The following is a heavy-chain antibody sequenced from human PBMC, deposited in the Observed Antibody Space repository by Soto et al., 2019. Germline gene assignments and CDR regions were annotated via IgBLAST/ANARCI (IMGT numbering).Heavy chain of an antibody. CDR2: ISGSGGST. Sequence: EVQLLESGGGWVQPGGSLRLSCAASGFTFSSYAMSWVRRAPGKGLEWGSAISGSGGSTYYADSVKGRFTISRDNSKNTLYLQMNSLRAEDTAVYYCAKDGVVAANYGDYYDYWGQGTLVTVSS. D-gene: IGHD2-15*01. J-gene: IGHJ4*02. CDR1: GFTFSSYA. V-gene: IGHV3-23*01. CDR3: AKDGVVAANYGDYYDY.